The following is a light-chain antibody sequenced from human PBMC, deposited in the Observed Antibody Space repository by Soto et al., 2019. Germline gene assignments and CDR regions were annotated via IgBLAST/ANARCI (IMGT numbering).Light chain of an antibody. CDR3: QSYDSSLSGWV. V-gene: IGLV1-40*01. Sequence: QSVLTQPPSVSGAPGQRVTISCTGSSSNIGAGYDVHWYQQLPGTAPKLLIYGNSNRPSGGPDRFSGAKSGTSASLAITGLQAEYEADYYCQSYDSSLSGWVFGGGTKLTVL. CDR2: GNS. CDR1: SSNIGAGYD. J-gene: IGLJ3*02.